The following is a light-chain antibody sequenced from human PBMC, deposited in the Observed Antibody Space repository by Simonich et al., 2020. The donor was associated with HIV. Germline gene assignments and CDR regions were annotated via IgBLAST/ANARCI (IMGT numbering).Light chain of an antibody. V-gene: IGKV1-5*03. J-gene: IGKJ4*01. Sequence: DIQMTQSPSTLSASVGDRVTITCRASQSISSWLAWYQQKPGKAPKPLIYKASSLESGVPSRFSGSGSGTEFTLTISSLQAEDFATYYCQQYDNLPPKLTFGGGTKVEIK. CDR2: KAS. CDR1: QSISSW. CDR3: QQYDNLPPKLT.